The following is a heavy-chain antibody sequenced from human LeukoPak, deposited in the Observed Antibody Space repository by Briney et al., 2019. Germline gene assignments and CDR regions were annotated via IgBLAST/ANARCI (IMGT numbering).Heavy chain of an antibody. J-gene: IGHJ4*02. CDR2: ISSSSSTI. CDR1: GFTFSSYS. Sequence: GGSLRLSCAASGFTFSSYSMNRVRQAPGKGLEWVSYISSSSSTIYYADSVKGRFTISRDNAKNSLYLQMNSLRAEDTAVYYCARGSDYGDYSSHDYWGQGTLVTVSS. CDR3: ARGSDYGDYSSHDY. D-gene: IGHD4-17*01. V-gene: IGHV3-48*01.